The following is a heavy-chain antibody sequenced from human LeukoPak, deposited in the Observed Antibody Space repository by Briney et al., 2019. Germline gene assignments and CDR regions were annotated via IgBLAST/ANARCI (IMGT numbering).Heavy chain of an antibody. Sequence: SETLSLTCTVSGGSISSYYWSWIRQPPGKGLEWIGYIYYSGSTNYNPSLKSRVTISVDTSKNQFSLKMSSVTAADTAVYYCARKRQYYYGSGYFDYWGQGTLVTVSS. CDR1: GGSISSYY. V-gene: IGHV4-59*12. CDR3: ARKRQYYYGSGYFDY. J-gene: IGHJ4*02. CDR2: IYYSGST. D-gene: IGHD3-10*01.